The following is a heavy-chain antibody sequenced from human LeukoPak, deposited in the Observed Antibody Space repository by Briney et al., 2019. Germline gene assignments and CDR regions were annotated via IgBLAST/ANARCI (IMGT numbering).Heavy chain of an antibody. J-gene: IGHJ4*02. CDR2: ISYDGSNK. Sequence: GGSLRLPCAASGFTFSSYAMHWVRQAPGKGLEWVAVISYDGSNKYYADSVEGRFTISRDNSKNTLYLQMNSLRAEDTAVYYCARVPSARDYGDYAWFDYWGQGTLVTVSS. V-gene: IGHV3-30-3*01. D-gene: IGHD4-17*01. CDR1: GFTFSSYA. CDR3: ARVPSARDYGDYAWFDY.